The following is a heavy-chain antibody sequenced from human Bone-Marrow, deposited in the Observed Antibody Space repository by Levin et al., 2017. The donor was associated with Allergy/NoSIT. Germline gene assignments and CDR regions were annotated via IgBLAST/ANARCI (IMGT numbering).Heavy chain of an antibody. D-gene: IGHD4-17*01. Sequence: ASVKVSCKVSEDTLTDVSIHWVRQAPGKGLEWLGGFDPEIADTIYAEKFQGRLTMTEDTNTDTGYMELTILTIDNTAGYFCVTVGDLGEQRFDSWGQGTRVTVSS. CDR1: EDTLTDVS. J-gene: IGHJ5*01. CDR3: VTVGDLGEQRFDS. V-gene: IGHV1-24*01. CDR2: FDPEIADT.